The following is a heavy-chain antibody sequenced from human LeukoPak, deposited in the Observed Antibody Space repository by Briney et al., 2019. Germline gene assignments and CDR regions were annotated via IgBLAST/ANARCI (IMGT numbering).Heavy chain of an antibody. CDR3: AELGITMIGGV. J-gene: IGHJ6*04. V-gene: IGHV3-48*03. Sequence: GGSLRLSCAASGFTFSSYEMNWVRQAPGKGLERVSYISSSGSTIYYADSVKGRFTISRDNAKNSLYLQMNSLRAEDTDVYYCAELGITMIGGVWGKGTTVPISS. CDR2: ISSSGSTI. D-gene: IGHD3-10*02. CDR1: GFTFSSYE.